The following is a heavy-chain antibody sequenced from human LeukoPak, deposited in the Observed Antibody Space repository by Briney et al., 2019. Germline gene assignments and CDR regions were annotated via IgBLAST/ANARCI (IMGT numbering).Heavy chain of an antibody. CDR2: LDYSGST. CDR1: GGSISSSSYY. D-gene: IGHD3-16*01. CDR3: ARSQDYYEFDY. Sequence: SETLSLTCTVSGGSISSSSYYWGWIRQPPGKGLEWIVSLDYSGSTYYNPSLQSRVTRSVDTSKNQFSLRLSSVTAADTAVYYCARSQDYYEFDYWGQGSLVTVSS. V-gene: IGHV4-39*01. J-gene: IGHJ4*02.